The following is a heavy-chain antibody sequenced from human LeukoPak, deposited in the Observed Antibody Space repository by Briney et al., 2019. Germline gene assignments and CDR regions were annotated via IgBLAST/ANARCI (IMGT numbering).Heavy chain of an antibody. D-gene: IGHD3-3*02. V-gene: IGHV3-30-3*01. Sequence: PGGSLRLSCAASGFTFSSYAMHWVRQAPGKGLEWVAVISHDGSNKYYADSVKGRFTISRDNSKNTLYLQMNSLRAGDTAVYYCARELASQADYYGMDVWGQGTTVTVSS. J-gene: IGHJ6*02. CDR1: GFTFSSYA. CDR3: ARELASQADYYGMDV. CDR2: ISHDGSNK.